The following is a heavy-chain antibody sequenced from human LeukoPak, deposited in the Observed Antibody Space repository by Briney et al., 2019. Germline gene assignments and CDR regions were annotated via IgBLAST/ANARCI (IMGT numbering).Heavy chain of an antibody. Sequence: GESLKISCKGSGYSFTSYWSGWVRQMPGKGLEWMGIIYPGDSDTRYSPSFQGQVTISADKSISTAYLQWSSVKASDTARYYCARFYSYGTGELYFDYWGQGTLVTVSS. CDR2: IYPGDSDT. J-gene: IGHJ4*02. V-gene: IGHV5-51*01. CDR3: ARFYSYGTGELYFDY. D-gene: IGHD5-18*01. CDR1: GYSFTSYW.